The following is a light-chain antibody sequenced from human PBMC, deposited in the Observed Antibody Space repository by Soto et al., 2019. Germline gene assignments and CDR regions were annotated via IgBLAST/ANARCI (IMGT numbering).Light chain of an antibody. CDR2: EES. Sequence: DIHLTQSPSFLSASVGDRVTITCRPSQAVPNNMAWYQQKPGKPPKLLIYEESTLHSGVPSRFSGRKSGTQFTLTIDSLQPEDFATYYCQQYNSFTFGQGTK. CDR3: QQYNSFT. V-gene: IGKV1-9*01. CDR1: QAVPNN. J-gene: IGKJ2*01.